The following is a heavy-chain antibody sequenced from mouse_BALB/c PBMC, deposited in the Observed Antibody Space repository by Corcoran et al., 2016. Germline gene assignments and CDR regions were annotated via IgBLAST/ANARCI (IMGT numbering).Heavy chain of an antibody. D-gene: IGHD2-1*01. Sequence: EVQLQQSGAELVKQGASVKLSCTAYGFNIKDTYMHWVMQRPEQGLEWIGRIDPANGNTKYDPKFQGKATMKTDTSSNTVYLQLSSLTSEATAVYYCGRSREGNYVVYWGQGTTLTVSS. CDR3: GRSREGNYVVY. CDR2: IDPANGNT. CDR1: GFNIKDTY. V-gene: IGHV14-3*02. J-gene: IGHJ2*01.